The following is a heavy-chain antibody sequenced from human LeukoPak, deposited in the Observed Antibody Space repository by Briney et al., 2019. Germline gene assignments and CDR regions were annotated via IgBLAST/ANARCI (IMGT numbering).Heavy chain of an antibody. CDR3: ARDRGITMIVVANWFAP. Sequence: GGSLRLSCAASGFTFSSYAMHWVRQAPGKGLEWVAVISYDGSNKYYADSVKGRFTISRDNSKNTLYLQMNSLRAEDTAVYYCARDRGITMIVVANWFAPWGQGTLVTVSS. J-gene: IGHJ5*02. V-gene: IGHV3-30*04. D-gene: IGHD3-22*01. CDR1: GFTFSSYA. CDR2: ISYDGSNK.